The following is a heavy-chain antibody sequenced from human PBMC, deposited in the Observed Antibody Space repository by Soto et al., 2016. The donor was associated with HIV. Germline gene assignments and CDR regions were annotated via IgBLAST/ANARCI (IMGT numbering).Heavy chain of an antibody. CDR1: GGSISSYY. Sequence: QVQLRESGPGLVKPSETLSLTCTVSGGSISSYYWSWIRQPAGKGLEWIGRIYTSGSTNYNPSLKSRVTISVDKSKNQFSLKLSSVTAADTAVYYCARTDIYSGNYYFDYWGQGTLVTVSS. CDR3: ARTDIYSGNYYFDY. J-gene: IGHJ4*02. D-gene: IGHD1-26*01. CDR2: IYTSGST. V-gene: IGHV4-4*07.